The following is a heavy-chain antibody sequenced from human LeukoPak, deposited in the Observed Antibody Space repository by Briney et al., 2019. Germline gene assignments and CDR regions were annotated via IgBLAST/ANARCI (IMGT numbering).Heavy chain of an antibody. J-gene: IGHJ3*02. V-gene: IGHV1-8*03. CDR1: GYTFTSYD. D-gene: IGHD3-10*01. CDR2: MNPNSGNT. Sequence: ASVKVSCKTSGYTFTSYDINWVRQATGQGLEWMGWMNPNSGNTGYAQKFQGRVTITRSTSISTAYMELSSLRSEDTAVYYCARRFGELLSHAFDIWGQGTMVTVSS. CDR3: ARRFGELLSHAFDI.